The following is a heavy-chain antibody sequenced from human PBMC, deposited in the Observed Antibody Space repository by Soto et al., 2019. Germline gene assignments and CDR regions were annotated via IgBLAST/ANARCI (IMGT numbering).Heavy chain of an antibody. V-gene: IGHV4-31*03. J-gene: IGHJ4*02. Sequence: SETLSLTCTVSGGSISSGGYYWNWIRQHPGKGLEWIGYIYYSGSTYYNPSLRSRLTISVDTSKNQFSLKLSSVTAADTAVYYCARGSTGLSDYWGQGTLVTVSS. CDR2: IYYSGST. CDR3: ARGSTGLSDY. CDR1: GGSISSGGYY. D-gene: IGHD2-2*01.